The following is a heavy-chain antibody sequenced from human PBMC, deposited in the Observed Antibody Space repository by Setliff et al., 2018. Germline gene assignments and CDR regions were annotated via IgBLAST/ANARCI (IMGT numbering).Heavy chain of an antibody. CDR2: INHSGGI. CDR3: ATMRNYYETGNYYSSRWFDP. V-gene: IGHV4-34*01. D-gene: IGHD3-22*01. J-gene: IGHJ5*02. Sequence: LSLTCAVYGGSFSGSYWPWIRQSPGKGLEWIGEINHSGGIDYNPSLKSRVTISVNTSKNQFSLKLMSVTAADTAVYYCATMRNYYETGNYYSSRWFDPWGQGTLVTVSS. CDR1: GGSFSGSY.